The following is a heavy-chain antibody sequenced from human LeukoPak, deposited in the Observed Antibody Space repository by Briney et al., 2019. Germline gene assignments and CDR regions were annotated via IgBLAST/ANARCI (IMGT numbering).Heavy chain of an antibody. CDR1: GFTVSSNY. Sequence: GGSLRLSCAASGFTVSSNYMSWVRQAPGKGLEWVSVIYSGGSTYYADSVKGRFTISRDNSKNTLYLQMDSLRAEDTAVYYCARDTSLPGDYSYWGQGTLVTVSS. CDR3: ARDTSLPGDYSY. J-gene: IGHJ4*02. V-gene: IGHV3-66*01. D-gene: IGHD2-2*01. CDR2: IYSGGST.